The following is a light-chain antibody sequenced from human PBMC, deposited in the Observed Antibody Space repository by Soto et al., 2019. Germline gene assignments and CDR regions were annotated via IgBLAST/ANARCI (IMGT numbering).Light chain of an antibody. V-gene: IGKV1-33*01. CDR2: DAS. CDR1: QDISNY. CDR3: QQYDNLLRT. J-gene: IGKJ1*01. Sequence: DIQMTQSPSSLSASVGDRVTITCQASQDISNYLNWYQQKPGKAPKLLIYDASNLETGVPSRFSGSGSGTDFTFTISSLQPEDIATYYCQQYDNLLRTFGQGTKVETK.